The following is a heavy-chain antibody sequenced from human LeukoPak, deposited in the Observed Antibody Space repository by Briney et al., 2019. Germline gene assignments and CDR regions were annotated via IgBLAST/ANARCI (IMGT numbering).Heavy chain of an antibody. Sequence: GGSLRLSCAASGFSISSYAMNWVRQAPGKGLEWVSYISASSVTTYYADSVKGRFTISRDTSKNTLYLQMNSLRAEDTAIYFCARDLYGSGSSDLWGPGTLVTVSS. CDR1: GFSISSYA. V-gene: IGHV3-48*01. D-gene: IGHD3-10*01. CDR2: ISASSVTT. J-gene: IGHJ4*02. CDR3: ARDLYGSGSSDL.